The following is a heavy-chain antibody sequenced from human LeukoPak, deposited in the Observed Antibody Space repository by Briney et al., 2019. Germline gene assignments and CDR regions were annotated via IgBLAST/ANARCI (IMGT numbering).Heavy chain of an antibody. CDR2: INHSGST. CDR1: GGSFSGYY. J-gene: IGHJ4*02. CDR3: ARLLTRQLLIDY. D-gene: IGHD2-2*01. V-gene: IGHV4-34*01. Sequence: PSETLSLTCAVYGGSFSGYYWSWIRQPPGKGLEWIGEINHSGSTNYNPSLKSRVTISVDTSKNQFSLKLSSVTAADTAVYSCARLLTRQLLIDYWGQGTLVTVSS.